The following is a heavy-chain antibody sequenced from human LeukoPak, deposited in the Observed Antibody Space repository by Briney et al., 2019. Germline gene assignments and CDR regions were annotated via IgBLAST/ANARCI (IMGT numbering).Heavy chain of an antibody. J-gene: IGHJ4*02. D-gene: IGHD3-16*01. CDR2: IYYRGSA. CDR1: GGSINRPGYY. V-gene: IGHV4-39*01. CDR3: AILEITRDY. Sequence: SETLSLTCTVSGGSINRPGYYWSWIRWPPGKGLDWIGSIYYRGSAYYNPSLKSRVTISIDVSKNQFSLRLNSVTAADTAVYYCAILEITRDYWGQGTQVTVSS.